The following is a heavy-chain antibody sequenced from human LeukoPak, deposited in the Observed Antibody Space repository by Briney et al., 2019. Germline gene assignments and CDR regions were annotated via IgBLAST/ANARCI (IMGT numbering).Heavy chain of an antibody. Sequence: GGSLRLSCAASGFTFSTYAMSWVRQAPGKGLEWVSGISGSGGSTYYADSVKGRFTISRDNSKNTLYLQMNSLRAEDTAVYYCARTDNRSGSYGYWGQGTLVTVSS. CDR2: ISGSGGST. D-gene: IGHD3-10*01. V-gene: IGHV3-23*01. CDR3: ARTDNRSGSYGY. CDR1: GFTFSTYA. J-gene: IGHJ4*02.